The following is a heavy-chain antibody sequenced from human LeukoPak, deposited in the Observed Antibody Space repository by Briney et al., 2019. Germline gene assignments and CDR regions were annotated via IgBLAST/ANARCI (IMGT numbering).Heavy chain of an antibody. CDR1: GYIFSTYW. CDR2: IYPGDSDT. CDR3: ARRSYMDA. J-gene: IGHJ6*03. V-gene: IGHV5-51*01. Sequence: GESLKISCQASGYIFSTYWLGWVRQMPGKGLEWVGIIYPGDSDTRYSPSFQGQVITSADTSISTVYLQWSSLKASDTATYYCARRSYMDAWGKGTTVTVSS.